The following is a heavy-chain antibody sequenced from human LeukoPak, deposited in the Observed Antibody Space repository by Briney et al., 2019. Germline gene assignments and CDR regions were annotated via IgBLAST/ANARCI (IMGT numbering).Heavy chain of an antibody. CDR3: ARTDNTRSYYDILTNYYYYGMDV. Sequence: GASVKVSCKASGGTFSSYAISWVRQAPGQGLEWMGGIIPIFGTANYAQKFQGRVTITADESTSTAYMELSSLRSEDTAVYYCARTDNTRSYYDILTNYYYYGMDVWGQGTTVTVSS. D-gene: IGHD3-9*01. CDR1: GGTFSSYA. CDR2: IIPIFGTA. J-gene: IGHJ6*02. V-gene: IGHV1-69*13.